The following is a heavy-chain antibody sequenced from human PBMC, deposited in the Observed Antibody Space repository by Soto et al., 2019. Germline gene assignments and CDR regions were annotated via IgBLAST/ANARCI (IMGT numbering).Heavy chain of an antibody. CDR1: GYSFTSYW. Sequence: PGESLKISCKGSGYSFTSYWISWVRQMPGKGLEWMGRIDPSDSYTNYSPSFQGHVTISADKSISTAYLQWSSLKASDTAMYYCVRLLWFGEIGMENYYYYYGMDVWGQGTTVTVSS. J-gene: IGHJ6*02. CDR2: IDPSDSYT. V-gene: IGHV5-10-1*01. D-gene: IGHD3-10*01. CDR3: VRLLWFGEIGMENYYYYYGMDV.